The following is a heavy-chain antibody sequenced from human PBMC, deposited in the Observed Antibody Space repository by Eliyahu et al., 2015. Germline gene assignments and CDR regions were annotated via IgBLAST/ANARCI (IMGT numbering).Heavy chain of an antibody. Sequence: QVQLQQWGAGLLKXSETLSRTCAVXGXXFSGYDWSWIRQPPGKGXXWIGEINHSGSTNYNPSLKSRVTISVDTSKNQFSLKLSSVTAADTAVYYCARGRRDSGSYYFDYWGQGTLVTVSS. CDR3: ARGRRDSGSYYFDY. V-gene: IGHV4-34*01. CDR1: GXXFSGYD. D-gene: IGHD1-26*01. CDR2: INHSGST. J-gene: IGHJ4*02.